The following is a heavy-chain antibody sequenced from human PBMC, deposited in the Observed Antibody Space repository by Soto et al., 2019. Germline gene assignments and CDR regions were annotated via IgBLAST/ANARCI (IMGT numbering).Heavy chain of an antibody. V-gene: IGHV3-23*01. CDR3: ATPYSSSWFSPFDY. CDR2: IGAGYGT. J-gene: IGHJ4*02. D-gene: IGHD6-13*01. CDR1: GFTFGSYA. Sequence: EVQLLESGGGLVQPGGSLRLSCAASGFTFGSYAMSWVRQAPGKGLEWVSSIGAGYGTYYADSVKGRFIISRDNSKNTLYLQMNSLRAEDTAIYYCATPYSSSWFSPFDYWGQGSLVTVSS.